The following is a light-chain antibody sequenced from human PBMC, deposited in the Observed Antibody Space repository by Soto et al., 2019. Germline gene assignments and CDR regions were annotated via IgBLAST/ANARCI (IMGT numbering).Light chain of an antibody. CDR2: DAS. Sequence: DFPMTQSPSSLSASVGDRVSITCQASQDISNYLNWYQQNPGKAPELLIYDASNLETGVPSRFSGSGSGTDFTFTISSLQPEDIATYYCQQYDNLACTFCQGTQLEIK. J-gene: IGKJ5*01. CDR1: QDISNY. CDR3: QQYDNLACT. V-gene: IGKV1-33*01.